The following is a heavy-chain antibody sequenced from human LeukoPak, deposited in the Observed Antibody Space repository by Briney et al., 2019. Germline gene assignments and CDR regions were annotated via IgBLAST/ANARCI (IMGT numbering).Heavy chain of an antibody. CDR2: IYHSGST. Sequence: SGTLSLTCAVSGGSISSSNWWSWVRQPPGKGLEWIGEIYHSGSTNYNPSLKSRVTISVDTSKNQFSLKLSSVTAADTAVYYCARGVALWFGELPHFDYWGQGTLVTVSS. J-gene: IGHJ4*02. CDR3: ARGVALWFGELPHFDY. D-gene: IGHD3-10*01. CDR1: GGSISSSNW. V-gene: IGHV4-4*02.